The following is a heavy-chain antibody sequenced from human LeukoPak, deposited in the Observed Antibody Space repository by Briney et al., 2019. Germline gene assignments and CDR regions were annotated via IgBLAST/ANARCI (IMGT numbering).Heavy chain of an antibody. J-gene: IGHJ4*02. D-gene: IGHD1-7*01. CDR1: GGSISSYY. CDR2: MYYSGST. V-gene: IGHV4-59*01. CDR3: AMNYYFDY. Sequence: PSETLSLTCTVSGGSISSYYWSWIRQPPGKGLEWIGYMYYSGSTNYNPSLKSRVTISVDTSKNQFSLKLSSVTAADTAVYYCAMNYYFDYWGQGTLVTVSS.